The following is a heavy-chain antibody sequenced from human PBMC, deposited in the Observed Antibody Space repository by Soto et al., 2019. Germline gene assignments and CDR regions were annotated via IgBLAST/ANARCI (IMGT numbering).Heavy chain of an antibody. CDR3: ARLSWIQLEYYFDY. CDR2: IYYSGST. V-gene: IGHV4-59*08. CDR1: GGSISSYY. Sequence: SETLSLTCTVSGGSISSYYWSWIRQPPGKGLEWIGYIYYSGSTNYNPSLKSRVTISVDTSKNQFSLKLSSVTAADTAVYCARLSWIQLEYYFDYWGQGTLVTVSS. D-gene: IGHD5-18*01. J-gene: IGHJ4*02.